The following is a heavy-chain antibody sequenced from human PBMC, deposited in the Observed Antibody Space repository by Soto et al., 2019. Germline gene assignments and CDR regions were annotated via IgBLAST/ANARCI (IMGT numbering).Heavy chain of an antibody. CDR1: GFTFSTYG. J-gene: IGHJ4*03. D-gene: IGHD2-15*01. V-gene: IGHV3-33*01. Sequence: QVQLVESGGGVVQPGRSLRLSCAASGFTFSTYGMHWVRQAPGTGLEWVAVIWYDGSHKDYADSVKGRFTSSRDNSKNTLYLQMNSLRVEDTVVYYCARAVGSFDYWGQGTLVAV. CDR2: IWYDGSHK. CDR3: ARAVGSFDY.